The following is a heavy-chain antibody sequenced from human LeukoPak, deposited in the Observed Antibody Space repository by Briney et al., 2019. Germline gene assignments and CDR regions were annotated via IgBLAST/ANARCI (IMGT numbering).Heavy chain of an antibody. V-gene: IGHV3-23*01. CDR2: ISGSGGST. Sequence: PGGSLRLSCAASGFTFSSYAMSWVRQAPGKGLEWVSAISGSGGSTYYADSVKGRFTISRDNSKNTLYLQMNGLRAEDTAVYYCARLYYYNSSGYGSIPYWGQGPLVTVSS. J-gene: IGHJ4*02. CDR1: GFTFSSYA. CDR3: ARLYYYNSSGYGSIPY. D-gene: IGHD3-22*01.